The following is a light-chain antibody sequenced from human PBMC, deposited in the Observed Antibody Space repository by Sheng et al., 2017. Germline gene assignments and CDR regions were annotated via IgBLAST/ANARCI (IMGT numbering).Light chain of an antibody. CDR1: SSDVGGYKF. CDR2: DVN. CDR3: NSYTITSTP. J-gene: IGLJ1*01. V-gene: IGLV2-14*03. Sequence: QSALTQPASVSGSPGQSITISCTGTSSDVGGYKFVSWFQQHPGKAPKLIIYDVNNRPSGVLIASLAPSLDNTASLTISGLQAEDEADYYCNSYTITSTPFGTGTKVTVL.